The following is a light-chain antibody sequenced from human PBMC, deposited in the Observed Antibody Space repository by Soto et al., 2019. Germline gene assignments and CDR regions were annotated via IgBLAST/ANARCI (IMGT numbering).Light chain of an antibody. CDR2: VAS. Sequence: AIRMTQSPSSFSASTGDRVTITCRASQGISSYLAWYQQKPGKAPKLLIYVASTLQSGVPSRLSGSGSGTDFTLTISCLQSEDFATYYCQQYYSYPRTFGPGTKVYIK. V-gene: IGKV1-8*01. CDR1: QGISSY. CDR3: QQYYSYPRT. J-gene: IGKJ3*01.